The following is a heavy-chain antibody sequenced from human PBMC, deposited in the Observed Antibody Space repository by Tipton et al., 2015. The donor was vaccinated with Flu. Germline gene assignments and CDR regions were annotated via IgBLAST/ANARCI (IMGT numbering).Heavy chain of an antibody. CDR2: IYYSGST. Sequence: TLSLTCTVSGGSISSYYWSWIRQPPGKGLEWIGYIYYSGSTNYNPSLKSRVTISVDTSKNQFSLKLSSVTAADTAVYYCARRSGSLFDYWGQGTLVTVSS. J-gene: IGHJ4*02. V-gene: IGHV4-59*08. CDR3: ARRSGSLFDY. D-gene: IGHD1-26*01. CDR1: GGSISSYY.